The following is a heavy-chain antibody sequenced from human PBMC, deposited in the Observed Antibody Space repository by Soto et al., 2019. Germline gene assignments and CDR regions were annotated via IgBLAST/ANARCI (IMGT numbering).Heavy chain of an antibody. J-gene: IGHJ2*01. D-gene: IGHD4-17*01. Sequence: QVQLVESGGGVVQPGRSLRLSCAASGFTFSSYAMHWVRQAPGKGLEWVAVISYDGSNKYYADSVKGRFTISRDNSKNPLYLQMNSLRAEDTAVYYCATSAPTVVTPDWYFDLWGRGTLVTVSS. CDR3: ATSAPTVVTPDWYFDL. CDR2: ISYDGSNK. CDR1: GFTFSSYA. V-gene: IGHV3-30-3*01.